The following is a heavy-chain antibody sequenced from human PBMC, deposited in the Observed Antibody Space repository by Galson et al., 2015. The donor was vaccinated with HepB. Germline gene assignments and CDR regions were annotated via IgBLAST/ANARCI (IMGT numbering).Heavy chain of an antibody. Sequence: SVKVSCKASGGTFSSYAISWVRQAPGQRLEWMGGIFPIFASANYVQKFQGRVTITADEATSTVYMDLSSLRSEDTAVYYCAREGYYYDTSGHYYFDFWGQGTLVTVSS. D-gene: IGHD3-22*01. J-gene: IGHJ4*02. CDR2: IFPIFASA. V-gene: IGHV1-69*13. CDR1: GGTFSSYA. CDR3: AREGYYYDTSGHYYFDF.